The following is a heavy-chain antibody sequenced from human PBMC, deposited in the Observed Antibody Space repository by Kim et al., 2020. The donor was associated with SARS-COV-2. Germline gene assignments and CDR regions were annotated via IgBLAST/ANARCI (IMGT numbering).Heavy chain of an antibody. D-gene: IGHD4-17*01. CDR2: IYYSGST. CDR3: AREFGHDYGDYGPPVISLFKTSNWFDP. Sequence: SETLSLTCTVSGGSISSSSYYWGWIRQPPGKGLEWIGSIYYSGSTYYNPSLKSRVTISVDTSKNQFSLKLSSVTAADTAVYYCAREFGHDYGDYGPPVISLFKTSNWFDPWGQGTLVTVSS. CDR1: GGSISSSSYY. V-gene: IGHV4-39*07. J-gene: IGHJ5*02.